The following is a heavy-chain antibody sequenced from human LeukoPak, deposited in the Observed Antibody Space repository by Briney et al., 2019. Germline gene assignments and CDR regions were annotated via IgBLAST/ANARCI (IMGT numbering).Heavy chain of an antibody. CDR1: GDSISSGRYY. CDR3: ARDRYSGTFRYYYYYYMDV. CDR2: IYTRGNT. Sequence: SQTRSLTCTVSGDSISSGRYYWSWIRQPAGKGLEWIGRIYTRGNTYYDPSLKRRVTISLNTSKNQFSPELDSVTAADATVYYFARDRYSGTFRYYYYYYMDVWGKGTTVTVSS. V-gene: IGHV4-61*02. D-gene: IGHD1-26*01. J-gene: IGHJ6*03.